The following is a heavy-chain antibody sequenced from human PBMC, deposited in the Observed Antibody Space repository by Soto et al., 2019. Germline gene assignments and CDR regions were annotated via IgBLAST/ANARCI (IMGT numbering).Heavy chain of an antibody. CDR1: GGTFSSYA. Sequence: SVKVSCKAFGGTFSSYAISWVRQAPGQGLEWMGGIIPIFGTANYAQKFQGRVTITADESTSTAYMELSSLRSEDTAVYYCASVGETIFGSLDYWGQGTLVTVSS. J-gene: IGHJ4*02. V-gene: IGHV1-69*13. CDR2: IIPIFGTA. D-gene: IGHD3-3*01. CDR3: ASVGETIFGSLDY.